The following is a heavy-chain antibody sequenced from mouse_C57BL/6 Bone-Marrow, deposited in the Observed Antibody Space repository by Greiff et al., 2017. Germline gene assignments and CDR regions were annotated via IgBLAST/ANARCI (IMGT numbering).Heavy chain of an antibody. J-gene: IGHJ4*01. CDR2: INPSTGYT. Sequence: QVQLQQSGAELARPGASVQMSCKASGYTFTSYTMHWVKQRPGQGLEWIGYINPSTGYTKYNQKFKDKATLTADKSSSTAYMQLSSLTSEDSAVYYCARSIFITTIVDAMDYWGQGTSGTVSS. CDR1: GYTFTSYT. V-gene: IGHV1-4*01. D-gene: IGHD1-1*01. CDR3: ARSIFITTIVDAMDY.